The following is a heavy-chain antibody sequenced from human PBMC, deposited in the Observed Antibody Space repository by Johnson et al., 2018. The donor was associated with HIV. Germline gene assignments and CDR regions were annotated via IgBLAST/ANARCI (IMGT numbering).Heavy chain of an antibody. D-gene: IGHD6-6*01. CDR2: ISYDGSNK. J-gene: IGHJ3*02. Sequence: QVQLVESGGGVVQPGRSLRLSCAASGFTFSSYAMHWVRQAPGKGLEWVAVISYDGSNKYYADSVKGRFTISRDNSKKTLYLQMNSLRAEDTAVYYCARANGQLGGAFDIWGQWTMVTVSS. CDR3: ARANGQLGGAFDI. V-gene: IGHV3-30*04. CDR1: GFTFSSYA.